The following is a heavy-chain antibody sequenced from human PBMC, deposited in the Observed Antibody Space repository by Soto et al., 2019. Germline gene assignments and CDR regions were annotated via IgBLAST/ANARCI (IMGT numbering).Heavy chain of an antibody. V-gene: IGHV1-46*01. CDR2: INPSGGST. Sequence: ASVKVSCKASGYTFTSYYMHWVRQAPGQGLEWMGIINPSGGSTSYAQKFQGRVTMTRDTSTSTVYMELSSLRSEDTAVYYCARDGIVFVPAAIDYYYGMHVWGQGIMVTVSS. CDR3: ARDGIVFVPAAIDYYYGMHV. CDR1: GYTFTSYY. D-gene: IGHD2-2*02. J-gene: IGHJ6*02.